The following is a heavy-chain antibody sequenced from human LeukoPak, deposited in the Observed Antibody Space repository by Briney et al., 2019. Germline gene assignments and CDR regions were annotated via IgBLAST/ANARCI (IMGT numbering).Heavy chain of an antibody. D-gene: IGHD6-19*01. CDR1: GGSFSGYS. CDR3: ARGRGAVAGKRYYYYGMDV. J-gene: IGHJ6*02. CDR2: INHSVRT. Sequence: SETLSLTCAVYGGSFSGYSWSWIRQPPGKGLEWIGEINHSVRTNYNPSPKSRVTISVDTSTNQFSLKLSSVTAADTAVYYCARGRGAVAGKRYYYYGMDVWGQGTTVTVSS. V-gene: IGHV4-34*01.